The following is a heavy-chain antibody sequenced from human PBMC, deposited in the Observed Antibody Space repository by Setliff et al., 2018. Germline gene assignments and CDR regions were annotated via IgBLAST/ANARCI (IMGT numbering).Heavy chain of an antibody. CDR3: ARASRFGIIVCKGDYYMDV. D-gene: IGHD3-16*02. J-gene: IGHJ6*03. V-gene: IGHV7-4-1*02. CDR2: INTNTGNP. Sequence: GASVKVSCKASGYTFTTYAISWMRQAPGQGLEWMGWINTNTGNPSYAQGFTGRFVFSLDTSVSTAYLQLSSLKAEDTAVYYCARASRFGIIVCKGDYYMDVWG. CDR1: GYTFTTYA.